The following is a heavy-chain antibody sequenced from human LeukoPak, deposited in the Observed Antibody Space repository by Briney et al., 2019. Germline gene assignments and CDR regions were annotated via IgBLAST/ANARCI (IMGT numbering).Heavy chain of an antibody. CDR2: ISAYNGNT. CDR1: GFTFTSYG. Sequence: GGSLRLSCAASGFTFTSYGISWVRQAPGQGLEWMGWISAYNGNTNYAQKLQGRVTMTTDTSTSTAYMELRSLRSDDTAVYYCARVFSPYGSGSYSDWGQGTLVTVSS. D-gene: IGHD3-10*01. CDR3: ARVFSPYGSGSYSD. J-gene: IGHJ4*02. V-gene: IGHV1-18*04.